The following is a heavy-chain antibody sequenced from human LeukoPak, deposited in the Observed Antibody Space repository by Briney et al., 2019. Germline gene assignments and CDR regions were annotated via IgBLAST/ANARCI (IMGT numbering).Heavy chain of an antibody. CDR2: ISGSGSGGST. J-gene: IGHJ4*02. D-gene: IGHD1-14*01. CDR3: AKPARTDYTDY. CDR1: GFIFSSYG. Sequence: GGSLRLSCAASGFIFSSYGMTWVRQAPGKGLEWVSAISGSGSGGSTYYADSVKGRFTISRDNSKNTLYLQMNSLRAEDTAVYYCAKPARTDYTDYWGQGTLVTVSS. V-gene: IGHV3-23*01.